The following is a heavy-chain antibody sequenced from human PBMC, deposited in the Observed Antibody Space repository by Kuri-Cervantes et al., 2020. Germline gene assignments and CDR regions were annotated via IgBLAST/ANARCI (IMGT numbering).Heavy chain of an antibody. D-gene: IGHD2-21*01. Sequence: ASVKVSCKASGYTFTGYYMHWVRQAPGQGLEWMGWINPNTGNTGYAQKFQGRVTMTRNTSISTAYMELSSLRSEDTAVYYCARKVAHYYYYMDVWGKGTTVTVSS. CDR2: INPNTGNT. CDR1: GYTFTGYY. J-gene: IGHJ6*03. CDR3: ARKVAHYYYYMDV. V-gene: IGHV1-8*02.